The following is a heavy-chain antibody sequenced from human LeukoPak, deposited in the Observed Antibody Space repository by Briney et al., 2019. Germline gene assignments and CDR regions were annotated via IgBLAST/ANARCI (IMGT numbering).Heavy chain of an antibody. D-gene: IGHD4-17*01. CDR2: MNPNSGNT. J-gene: IGHJ4*02. V-gene: IGHV1-8*02. CDR1: GYTFSGYF. Sequence: ASVKVSCKASGYTFSGYFMHWLRQAPGQGLEWMGWMNPNSGNTGYAQKFQGRVTMTRNTSISTAYMELSSLRSEDTAVYYCARNMGADYGEVYWGQGTLVTVSS. CDR3: ARNMGADYGEVY.